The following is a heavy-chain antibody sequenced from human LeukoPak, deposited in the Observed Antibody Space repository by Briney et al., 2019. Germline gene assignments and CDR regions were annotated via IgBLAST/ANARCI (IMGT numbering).Heavy chain of an antibody. V-gene: IGHV3-30*02. CDR2: IRYDGSNK. CDR1: GFTFSSYG. CDR3: AKDSGFYGSGTRGDYFDY. Sequence: GGSLRLSCAASGFTFSSYGMHWVRQAPGKGLEWVAFIRYDGSNKYYADSVKGRFTISRDNSKNTLYLQMNSLRAEDTAVYYCAKDSGFYGSGTRGDYFDYWGQGTLVTVSS. J-gene: IGHJ4*02. D-gene: IGHD3-10*01.